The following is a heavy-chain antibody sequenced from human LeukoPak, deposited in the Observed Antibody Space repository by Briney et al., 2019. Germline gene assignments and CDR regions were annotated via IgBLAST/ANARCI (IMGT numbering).Heavy chain of an antibody. CDR3: ARDCSSTSCSFDY. Sequence: GGSLRLSCAASGFSFSSYWMSWVRQAPGKGLEWVANIKQDGSEKYYVDSVKGRFTISRDNAKNLLYLQMNSLRAEDTAVYYCARDCSSTSCSFDYWGQGTLVTVSS. D-gene: IGHD2-2*01. J-gene: IGHJ4*02. CDR1: GFSFSSYW. V-gene: IGHV3-7*01. CDR2: IKQDGSEK.